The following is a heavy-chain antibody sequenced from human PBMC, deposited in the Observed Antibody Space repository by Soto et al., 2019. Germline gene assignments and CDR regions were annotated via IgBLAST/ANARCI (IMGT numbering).Heavy chain of an antibody. CDR1: GFTFSSYA. Sequence: PVGSLRLSCAASGFTFSSYAMSWVRQAPGKGLEWVSAISGSGGSTYYADSVKGRFTISRDNSKNTLYLQMNSLRAEDTAVYYCAKDLTAYDFWSGYYTGYYYYGMDVWGQGTTVTVSS. CDR3: AKDLTAYDFWSGYYTGYYYYGMDV. CDR2: ISGSGGST. D-gene: IGHD3-3*01. V-gene: IGHV3-23*01. J-gene: IGHJ6*02.